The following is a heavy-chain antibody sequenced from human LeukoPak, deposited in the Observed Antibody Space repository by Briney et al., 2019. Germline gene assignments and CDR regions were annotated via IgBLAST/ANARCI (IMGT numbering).Heavy chain of an antibody. Sequence: SETLSLTCAVYGGSFSGYYWGWIRQPPGKGLEWIGETNHSGSTNYNPSLKSRVTISVDTSKNQFSLKLSSVTAADTAVYYCARQSGASDILTGGYYMDVWGKGTTVTISS. J-gene: IGHJ6*03. D-gene: IGHD3-9*01. CDR1: GGSFSGYY. V-gene: IGHV4-34*01. CDR2: TNHSGST. CDR3: ARQSGASDILTGGYYMDV.